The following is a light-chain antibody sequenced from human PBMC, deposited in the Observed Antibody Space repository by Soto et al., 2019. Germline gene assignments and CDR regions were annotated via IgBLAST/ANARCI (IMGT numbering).Light chain of an antibody. V-gene: IGKV1-27*01. CDR1: QGISSY. CDR2: SAS. J-gene: IGKJ2*01. Sequence: DIQLTQSPSSLSASVGDRVTITCRVSQGISSYLNWYRQKPSKVPKLLIYSASNLQSGVPSRVSGSSIGPNFTLTNRSLKPEDVVTYYCQHSYSWRNVGQGTK. CDR3: QHSYSWRN.